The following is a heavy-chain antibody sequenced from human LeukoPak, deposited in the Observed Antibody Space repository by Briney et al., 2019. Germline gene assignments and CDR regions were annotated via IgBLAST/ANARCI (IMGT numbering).Heavy chain of an antibody. CDR1: EYTFTSYD. V-gene: IGHV1-8*03. D-gene: IGHD2-2*02. Sequence: ASVKVSCKASEYTFTSYDINWVRQATGQGLEWMGWMNPNSGNTGYAQKFQGRVTITRNTSISTAYMELSSLRSEDTAVYYCARGGRYCSSTSCYTWGQGTLVTVSS. J-gene: IGHJ4*02. CDR3: ARGGRYCSSTSCYT. CDR2: MNPNSGNT.